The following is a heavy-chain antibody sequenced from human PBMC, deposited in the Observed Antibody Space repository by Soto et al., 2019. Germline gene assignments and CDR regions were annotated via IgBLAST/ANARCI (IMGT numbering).Heavy chain of an antibody. CDR3: ARDKTTSLWAYYYYYGMDV. CDR1: GFTFSSYE. J-gene: IGHJ6*02. CDR2: ISSSGSTI. V-gene: IGHV3-48*03. D-gene: IGHD1-7*01. Sequence: GGSLRLSCAASGFTFSSYEMNWVRQAPGKGLEWVSYISSSGSTIYYADSVKGRFTISRDNAKNSLYLQMNRLRAEDTAVYYCARDKTTSLWAYYYYYGMDVWGQGTTVTVSS.